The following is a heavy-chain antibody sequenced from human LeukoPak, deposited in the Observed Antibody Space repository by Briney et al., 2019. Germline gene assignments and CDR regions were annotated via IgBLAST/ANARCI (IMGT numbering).Heavy chain of an antibody. D-gene: IGHD3-10*01. CDR3: AREVPFGSGSPSFDY. CDR1: GYTFTSYG. V-gene: IGHV1-18*01. J-gene: IGHJ4*02. CDR2: ISGYNGNT. Sequence: ASVKVSCKAAGYTFTSYGISWVRQAPGQGLEWMGWISGYNGNTNYAQKVQGRVTMTRDTSTSTAYMELRSLRSDDTAVYYSAREVPFGSGSPSFDYWGQGTLVTVSS.